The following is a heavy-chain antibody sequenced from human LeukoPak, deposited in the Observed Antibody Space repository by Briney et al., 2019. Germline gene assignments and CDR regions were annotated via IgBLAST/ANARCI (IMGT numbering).Heavy chain of an antibody. CDR2: IIPIFGTA. V-gene: IGHV1-69*13. J-gene: IGHJ4*02. CDR1: GGTFSSYA. D-gene: IGHD6-19*01. CDR3: ASLVLFLNPSGGRAAKQGGFDY. Sequence: SVKVSCKASGGTFSSYAISWVRQAPGQGLEWMGGIIPIFGTANYAQKFQGRVTITADESTSTAYMELSSLRSEDTAVYYCASLVLFLNPSGGRAAKQGGFDYWGQGTLVTVSS.